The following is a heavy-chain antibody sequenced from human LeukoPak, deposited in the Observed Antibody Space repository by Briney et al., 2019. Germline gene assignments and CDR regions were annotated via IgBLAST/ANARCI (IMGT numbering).Heavy chain of an antibody. D-gene: IGHD4-17*01. J-gene: IGHJ3*02. CDR3: ARHVTTGAFDI. Sequence: SETLSLTCAVYGGSFSGYYWSWIRQPPGKGLEWIGEINHSGSTNYNPSLKSRVTISVDRSKNQFSLKLSSVTAADTAVYYCARHVTTGAFDIWGQGTMVTVSS. CDR2: INHSGST. V-gene: IGHV4-34*01. CDR1: GGSFSGYY.